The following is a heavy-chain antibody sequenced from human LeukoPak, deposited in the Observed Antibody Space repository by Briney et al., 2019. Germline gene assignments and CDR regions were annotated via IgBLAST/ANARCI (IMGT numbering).Heavy chain of an antibody. J-gene: IGHJ4*02. CDR3: AVNRGYYRLDS. V-gene: IGHV3-7*01. D-gene: IGHD5-12*01. CDR2: ISNDESHR. CDR1: GFTFSDDW. Sequence: PGGSLRLSCAAPGFTFSDDWMTWVRQAPGKGLEWVATISNDESHRHYADSVRGRFTISRDNAEKSLYLQMNSLTADDTAMYYCAVNRGYYRLDSWGQSTLVIVSS.